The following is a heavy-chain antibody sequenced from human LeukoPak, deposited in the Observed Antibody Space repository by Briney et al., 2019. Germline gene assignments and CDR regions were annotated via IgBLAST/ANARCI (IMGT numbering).Heavy chain of an antibody. Sequence: PGGSLRLSCAASGLTFSRYWMHWVRQAPGKGLVWVSRINSDGSSTSYADSVKGRFTISRGNAKNTLYLQMNSLRAEDTAVYYCATLGRVDVADYWGQGTLVTVSS. D-gene: IGHD7-27*01. CDR2: INSDGSST. V-gene: IGHV3-74*01. CDR1: GLTFSRYW. J-gene: IGHJ4*02. CDR3: ATLGRVDVADY.